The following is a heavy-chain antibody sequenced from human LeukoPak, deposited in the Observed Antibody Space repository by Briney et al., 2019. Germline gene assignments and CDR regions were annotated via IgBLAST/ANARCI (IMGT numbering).Heavy chain of an antibody. CDR1: GGSISSYY. J-gene: IGHJ2*01. V-gene: IGHV4-59*08. D-gene: IGHD3-3*01. CDR2: IYYSGST. CDR3: ARQRQESRFLEWLLHHWYFDL. Sequence: SKTLSLTCTVSGGSISSYYWSWIRQPPGKGLEWIGYIYYSGSTNYNPSLKSRVTISVDTSKNQFSLKLSSVTAADTAVYYCARQRQESRFLEWLLHHWYFDLWGRGTLVTVSS.